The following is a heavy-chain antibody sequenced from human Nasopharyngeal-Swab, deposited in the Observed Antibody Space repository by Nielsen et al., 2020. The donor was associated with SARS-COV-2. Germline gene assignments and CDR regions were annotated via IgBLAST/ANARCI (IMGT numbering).Heavy chain of an antibody. D-gene: IGHD2-2*01. V-gene: IGHV4-34*01. CDR3: ARGGAGGVPAPVLSLGPYYFYYYMDV. J-gene: IGHJ6*03. CDR2: VNHGGET. Sequence: WIRQPPGKGLEWIGEVNHGGETNYNPSLKGRVTISVATSKNQFSLKLSPVTAADTAVYYCARGGAGGVPAPVLSLGPYYFYYYMDVWGKGTTVTVSS.